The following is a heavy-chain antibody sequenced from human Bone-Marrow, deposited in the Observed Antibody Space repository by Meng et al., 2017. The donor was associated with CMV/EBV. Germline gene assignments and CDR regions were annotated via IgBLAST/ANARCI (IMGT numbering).Heavy chain of an antibody. V-gene: IGHV3-23*01. D-gene: IGHD6-19*01. CDR2: ISGSGGST. CDR1: GFTFSSYW. J-gene: IGHJ4*02. Sequence: GESLKISCAASGFTFSSYWMSWVRQAPGKGLEWVSAISGSGGSTYYADSVKGRFTISRDNSKNTLYLQMNSLRAEDTAVYYCAKDCVDGYSSNSYYFDYWGQGTRVTGSS. CDR3: AKDCVDGYSSNSYYFDY.